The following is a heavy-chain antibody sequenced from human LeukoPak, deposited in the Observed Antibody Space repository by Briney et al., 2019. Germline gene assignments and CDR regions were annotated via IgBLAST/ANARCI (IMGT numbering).Heavy chain of an antibody. D-gene: IGHD3-10*02. CDR3: AELGITMIGGV. Sequence: GGSLRLSCAAGFTFSDDYMSWIRPAPGKGLEWVSYISGSVSSIYYADSVKGRFTISRDNAKNSLYLQMNSLRAEDTAVYYCAELGITMIGGVWGKGTTVTISS. CDR2: ISGSVSSI. CDR1: GFTFSDDY. J-gene: IGHJ6*04. V-gene: IGHV3-11*04.